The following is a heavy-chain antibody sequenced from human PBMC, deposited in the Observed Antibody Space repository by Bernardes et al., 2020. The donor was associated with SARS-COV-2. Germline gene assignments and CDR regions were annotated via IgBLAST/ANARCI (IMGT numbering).Heavy chain of an antibody. CDR1: GFTFSSYD. D-gene: IGHD3-22*01. J-gene: IGHJ6*02. Sequence: SLRLSCAASGFTFSSYDMHWVRQATGKGLEWVSAIGTAGDTYYPGSVKGRFTISRENAKNSLYLQMNSLRAGDTAVYYCARAHYYDSSGYGYYYYGMDVWGQGTTVTVSS. CDR2: IGTAGDT. V-gene: IGHV3-13*01. CDR3: ARAHYYDSSGYGYYYYGMDV.